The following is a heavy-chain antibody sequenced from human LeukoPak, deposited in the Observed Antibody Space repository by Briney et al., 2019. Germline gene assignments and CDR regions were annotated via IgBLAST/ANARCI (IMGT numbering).Heavy chain of an antibody. CDR3: AKDMEDYGGNSFDS. Sequence: GGSLRLSCVASGFAFDEYTFNWVCQAPGKGLEWVSLMSWNGHSTYYADSVKGRFTVSRDNNKNSVYLEMKDLTMEDTALYYCAKDMEDYGGNSFDSWGEGTLVTVSS. CDR2: MSWNGHST. V-gene: IGHV3-43*01. CDR1: GFAFDEYT. D-gene: IGHD4-23*01. J-gene: IGHJ4*02.